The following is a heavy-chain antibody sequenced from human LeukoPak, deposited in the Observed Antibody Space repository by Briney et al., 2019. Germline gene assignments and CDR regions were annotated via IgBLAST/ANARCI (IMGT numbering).Heavy chain of an antibody. CDR2: IYHSGST. CDR3: ARNSGSYSRGVYYFDY. J-gene: IGHJ4*02. V-gene: IGHV4-39*07. CDR1: GGSISSSSYY. D-gene: IGHD1-26*01. Sequence: SETLSLTCTVSGGSISSSSYYWGWIRQPPGKGLEWIGSIYHSGSTYYNPSLKSRVTISVDTSKNQFSLKLSSVTAADTAVYYCARNSGSYSRGVYYFDYWGQGTLVTVSS.